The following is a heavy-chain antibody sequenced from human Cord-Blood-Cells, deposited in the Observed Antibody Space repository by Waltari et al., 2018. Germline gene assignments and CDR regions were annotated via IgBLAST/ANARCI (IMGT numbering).Heavy chain of an antibody. J-gene: IGHJ6*02. V-gene: IGHV4-34*01. CDR1: GGSFSGYY. Sequence: QVQLQQWGAGLLKPSEPLSLTCAVYGGSFSGYYWSWIRQPPGTGLEWIGEINHSGSTNYNPSLKSRVTISVDTSKNQFSLKLSSVTAADTAVYYCARGRVYCSSTSCYYYYGMDVWGQGTTVTVSS. D-gene: IGHD2-2*01. CDR3: ARGRVYCSSTSCYYYYGMDV. CDR2: INHSGST.